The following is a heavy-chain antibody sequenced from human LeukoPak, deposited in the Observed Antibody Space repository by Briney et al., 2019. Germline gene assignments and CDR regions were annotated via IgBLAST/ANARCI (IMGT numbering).Heavy chain of an antibody. CDR1: GGSISSYY. CDR2: IYYSGST. J-gene: IGHJ4*02. V-gene: IGHV4-59*01. CDR3: ARDRGSSGPFDY. D-gene: IGHD6-19*01. Sequence: PSETLSLTCTVSGGSISSYYWSWIRQPPGKGLEWIGYIYYSGSTNYNPSLKSRVTISVDTSKSQFSLKLSSVTAADTAVYYCARDRGSSGPFDYWGQGTLVTVSS.